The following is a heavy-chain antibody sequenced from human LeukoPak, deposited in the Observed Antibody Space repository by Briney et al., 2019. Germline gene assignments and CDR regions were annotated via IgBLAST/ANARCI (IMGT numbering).Heavy chain of an antibody. CDR3: ARAAAGWANDY. V-gene: IGHV4-31*03. D-gene: IGHD6-13*01. CDR1: GGSISSGGYY. CDR2: IYNSVST. Sequence: SETLSLTCTVSGGSISSGGYYWSWIRQHPGKGLEFIGYIYNSVSTNYNPTLKSRVSISVDTSKNQFSLNLSSVTAADTAVYYCARAAAGWANDYWGQGTLVTVSS. J-gene: IGHJ4*02.